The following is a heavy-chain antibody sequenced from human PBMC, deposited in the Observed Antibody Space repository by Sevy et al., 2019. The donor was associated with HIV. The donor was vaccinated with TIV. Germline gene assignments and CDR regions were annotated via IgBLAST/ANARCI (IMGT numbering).Heavy chain of an antibody. CDR3: AKDGSRITMIVVAQYYFDY. CDR1: GFTFSSYG. J-gene: IGHJ4*02. V-gene: IGHV3-30*02. Sequence: GGSLRLSCAASGFTFSSYGMHWIRQSPGKGLEWVAVIRYDGSNKYYADSVKGRFTISRDNSKNTLYLQMNSLRAEDTAVYYCAKDGSRITMIVVAQYYFDYWGQGTLVTVSS. CDR2: IRYDGSNK. D-gene: IGHD3-22*01.